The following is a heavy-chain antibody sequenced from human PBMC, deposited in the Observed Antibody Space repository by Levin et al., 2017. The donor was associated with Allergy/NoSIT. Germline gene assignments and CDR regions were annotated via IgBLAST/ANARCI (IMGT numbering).Heavy chain of an antibody. D-gene: IGHD6-13*01. CDR1: GFTFSMYG. CDR3: ANIAVAGTRGYGMDV. J-gene: IGHJ6*02. CDR2: ISHNGAYK. Sequence: LSLTCAASGFTFSMYGMHWVRQAPGKGLEWVAVISHNGAYKYYADSVKGRFTISRDNSKNTLYLQMNSLRAEDTAVYYCANIAVAGTRGYGMDVWGQGTTVTVSS. V-gene: IGHV3-30*18.